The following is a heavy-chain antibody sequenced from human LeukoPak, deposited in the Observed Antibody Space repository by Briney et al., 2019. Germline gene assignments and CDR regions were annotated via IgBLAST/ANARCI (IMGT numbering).Heavy chain of an antibody. CDR3: ARLTNYGSGNYYNDY. D-gene: IGHD3-10*01. Sequence: PSETLSLTCTVSGGSISSYYWSWIRQPPGKGLEWIGDIHYSGSTSFNPSLRSRVTISVDTSKNQFSLKLNSVTAADTAVYYCARLTNYGSGNYYNDYWGQGTLVTVSS. J-gene: IGHJ4*02. CDR1: GGSISSYY. V-gene: IGHV4-59*13. CDR2: IHYSGST.